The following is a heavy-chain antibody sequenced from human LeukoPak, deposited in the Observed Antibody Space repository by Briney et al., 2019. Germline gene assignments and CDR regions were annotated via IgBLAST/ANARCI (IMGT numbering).Heavy chain of an antibody. CDR2: IYYSGST. CDR3: ARDRGVPLWFGEYWFDP. Sequence: SETLSLTCTVSGGSVSSGSYYWSWIRQPPGKGLEWIGYIYYSGSTNYNPSLKSRVTISVDTSKNQFSLKRSSVTAADTAVYYCARDRGVPLWFGEYWFDPWGQGSLVTVSS. D-gene: IGHD3-10*01. J-gene: IGHJ5*02. CDR1: GGSVSSGSYY. V-gene: IGHV4-61*01.